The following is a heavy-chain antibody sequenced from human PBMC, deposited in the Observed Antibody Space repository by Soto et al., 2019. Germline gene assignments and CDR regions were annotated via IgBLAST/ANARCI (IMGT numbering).Heavy chain of an antibody. Sequence: QVQLQESGPGLVKPSQTLSLTCTVSGGSISSGGYYWSWIRQHPGKGLEWIGYIDYSGSTYYNPSLKSRVTISVDTSKNQFSLKLSSVTAADTAVYYCARVRYSYLLGMGGAFDYWGQGTLVTVSS. D-gene: IGHD2-15*01. CDR3: ARVRYSYLLGMGGAFDY. CDR1: GGSISSGGYY. V-gene: IGHV4-31*03. CDR2: IDYSGST. J-gene: IGHJ4*02.